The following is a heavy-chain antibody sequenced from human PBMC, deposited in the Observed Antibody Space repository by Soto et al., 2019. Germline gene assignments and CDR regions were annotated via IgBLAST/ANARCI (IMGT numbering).Heavy chain of an antibody. CDR1: GFTVSSNY. CDR2: IYSGGST. CDR3: SARGVILWYFDY. J-gene: IGHJ4*02. D-gene: IGHD3-10*01. Sequence: GGSLRLSCAASGFTVSSNYMSWVRQAPGKGLEWVSVIYSGGSTYYADSVKGRSTISRENSKNTLYLQMNSLRAEDTAVYYCSARGVILWYFDYWGQGTLVTVSS. V-gene: IGHV3-66*01.